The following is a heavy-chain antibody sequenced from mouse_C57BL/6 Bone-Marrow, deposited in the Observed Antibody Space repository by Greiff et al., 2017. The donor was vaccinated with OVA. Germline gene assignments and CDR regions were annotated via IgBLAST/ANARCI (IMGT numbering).Heavy chain of an antibody. J-gene: IGHJ3*01. CDR1: GFTFSDFY. Sequence: EVKVVESGGGLVQSGRSLRLSCATSGFTFSDFYMEWVRRAPGKGLEWIAASRNKANDYTTEYSASVKGRFIVSRDTSQSILYLQMNALRAEDTAIYYCARDLAYWGQGTLVTVSA. CDR2: SRNKANDYTT. CDR3: ARDLAY. V-gene: IGHV7-1*01.